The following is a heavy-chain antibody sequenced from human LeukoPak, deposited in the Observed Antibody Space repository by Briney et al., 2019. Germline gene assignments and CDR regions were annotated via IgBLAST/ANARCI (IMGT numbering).Heavy chain of an antibody. Sequence: GESLKISCKGSGYSFTTYWIGWVRQMPGKGPEWRGIIYPGDSDTRYSPSFQGQVTISADKSIRTAYLQWGSLKASDTAMYYCARHTSGSYHAPFDYWGQGTLVTVSS. J-gene: IGHJ4*02. D-gene: IGHD1-26*01. CDR2: IYPGDSDT. CDR1: GYSFTTYW. CDR3: ARHTSGSYHAPFDY. V-gene: IGHV5-51*01.